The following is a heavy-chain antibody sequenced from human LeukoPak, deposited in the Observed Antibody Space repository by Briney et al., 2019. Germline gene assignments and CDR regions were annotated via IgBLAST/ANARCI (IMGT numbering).Heavy chain of an antibody. CDR1: GFTFSSYG. J-gene: IGHJ5*02. CDR3: ARGSPSSRETYYYDSSGYYNP. V-gene: IGHV3-30*02. Sequence: PGGSLRLSCAASGFTFSSYGMHWVRQAPGKGLEWVAFIRYDGSNIYYADSVKGRFTISRDNSKNTLYLQMNSLRAEDTAVYYCARGSPSSRETYYYDSSGYYNPWGQGTLVTVSS. CDR2: IRYDGSNI. D-gene: IGHD3-22*01.